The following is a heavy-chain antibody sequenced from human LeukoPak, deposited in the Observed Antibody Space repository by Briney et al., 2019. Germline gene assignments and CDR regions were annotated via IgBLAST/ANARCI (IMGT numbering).Heavy chain of an antibody. CDR3: ARGSRVAVSGSRPFDP. D-gene: IGHD6-13*01. Sequence: SETLSLTCAVSGGSFSTYYWSLIRQPPGKGLEWIGEINHSGSTKYNPSLKSRVTISIDTSKNQFPLKLNSVTAADTALYYCARGSRVAVSGSRPFDPWGQGTLVTVSS. V-gene: IGHV4-34*01. J-gene: IGHJ5*02. CDR2: INHSGST. CDR1: GGSFSTYY.